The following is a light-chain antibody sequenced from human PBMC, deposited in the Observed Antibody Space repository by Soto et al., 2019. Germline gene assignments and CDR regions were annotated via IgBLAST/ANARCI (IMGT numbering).Light chain of an antibody. CDR2: GAS. J-gene: IGKJ1*01. V-gene: IGKV3-20*01. CDR3: EEDGSSSWT. CDR1: QRVSSSF. Sequence: EIVLTQSPGTLSLSPGERATLSCRASQRVSSSFLAWYQQKPGQAPRLLIYGASSRATGIPDRFSGSGSGTDFTRTISRLEPEDFAVDYCEEDGSSSWTFGQGTKVEIK.